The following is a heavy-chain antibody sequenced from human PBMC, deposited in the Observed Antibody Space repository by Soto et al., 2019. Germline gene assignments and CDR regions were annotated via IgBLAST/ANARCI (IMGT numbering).Heavy chain of an antibody. CDR1: DGSISTYDW. J-gene: IGHJ4*02. CDR3: ATGNVDSMLEY. Sequence: SETLSLTCVVSDGSISTYDWWTWVRQPPGKGLEWIGKMFHSGGADYSPSLKSRVTISADSSKNHFALWLTAVTAADTAVYYCATGNVDSMLEYWGQGTQVTVSS. CDR2: MFHSGGA. D-gene: IGHD3-3*01. V-gene: IGHV4-4*02.